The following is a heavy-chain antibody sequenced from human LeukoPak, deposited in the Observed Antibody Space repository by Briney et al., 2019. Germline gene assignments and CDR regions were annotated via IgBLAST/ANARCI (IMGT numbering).Heavy chain of an antibody. CDR2: MNPNSGNT. J-gene: IGHJ4*02. CDR3: ARTLRRHCSGGSCYSPHLDY. D-gene: IGHD2-15*01. V-gene: IGHV1-8*01. CDR1: GYTFASYD. Sequence: ASVKVSCKASGYTFASYDINWVRQATGQGLEWMGWMNPNSGNTGYTQKFQGRVTMTRNTSITTAYMELSSLSSEDTAVYYCARTLRRHCSGGSCYSPHLDYWGQGTLVTVSS.